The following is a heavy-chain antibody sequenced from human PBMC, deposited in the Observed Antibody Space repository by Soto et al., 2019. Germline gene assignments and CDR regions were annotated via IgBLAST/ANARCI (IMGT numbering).Heavy chain of an antibody. V-gene: IGHV1-18*01. CDR2: ISAYNGNT. Sequence: QVQLVQSGAEVKKPGASVKVSCKASGYTFTSYGISWVRQAPGQGLEWMGWISAYNGNTNYAQKLQGRVTMTTDTSTSTVYMEMRSRRSDDTAVYYCASLAYCGGDCYSPYYYGMDVWGQGTTVTVSS. CDR1: GYTFTSYG. CDR3: ASLAYCGGDCYSPYYYGMDV. J-gene: IGHJ6*02. D-gene: IGHD2-21*02.